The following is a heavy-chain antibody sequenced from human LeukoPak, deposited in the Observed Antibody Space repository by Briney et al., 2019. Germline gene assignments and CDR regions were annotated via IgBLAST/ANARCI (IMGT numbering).Heavy chain of an antibody. CDR2: INHSGSI. CDR1: GGSFSGYY. J-gene: IGHJ4*02. Sequence: SETLSLTCAVYGGSFSGYYWSWIRQPPGKGLEWIGEINHSGSINYNPSLKSRVTISVDTSKNQFSLKLSSVTAADTAVYYCASGEGEDIVVVPAARFDYWGQGTLVTVSS. D-gene: IGHD2-2*01. V-gene: IGHV4-34*01. CDR3: ASGEGEDIVVVPAARFDY.